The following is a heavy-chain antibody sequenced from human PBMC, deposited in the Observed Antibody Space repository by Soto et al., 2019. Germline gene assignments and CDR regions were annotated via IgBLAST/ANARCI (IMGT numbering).Heavy chain of an antibody. CDR3: AKEGSGGSNWFDP. V-gene: IGHV4-4*07. J-gene: IGHJ5*02. CDR2: IYSSGTT. CDR1: GDSINNSY. Sequence: SETLSLTCTVSGDSINNSYWSWIRQPAGKGLEWIGRIYSSGTTNLNPSLKTRVTMSADTSKNQLSLRLRSVTAADTAVYYCAKEGSGGSNWFDPWGPGTQVTVSS. D-gene: IGHD1-26*01.